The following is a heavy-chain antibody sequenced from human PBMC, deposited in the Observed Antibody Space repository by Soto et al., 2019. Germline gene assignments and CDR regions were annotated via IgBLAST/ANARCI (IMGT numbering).Heavy chain of an antibody. Sequence: GGSLRLSCATSGLTSNTYGMFWVRQAPGKGLEWVAVMSYDGSNKYYADSVRGRFTISRDNSKNTLYLQMNSLRAEDTAVYYCPLSKNIASPLDPWGEGTRVTVYS. CDR3: PLSKNIASPLDP. J-gene: IGHJ5*02. V-gene: IGHV3-30*03. CDR1: GLTSNTYG. D-gene: IGHD6-6*01. CDR2: MSYDGSNK.